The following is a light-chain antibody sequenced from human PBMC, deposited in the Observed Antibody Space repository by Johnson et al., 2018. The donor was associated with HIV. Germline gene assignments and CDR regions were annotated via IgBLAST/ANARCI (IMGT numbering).Light chain of an antibody. CDR3: ATWDRSLTGGGV. CDR2: ENT. CDR1: SSNIGSNT. J-gene: IGLJ1*01. V-gene: IGLV1-51*02. Sequence: QSVLTQPPSASGTPGQRVTISCSGSSSNIGSNTVNWYQQLPGTAPKLLIYENTKRPSGIPDRFSGYTSGTSATLGITGLNPGDEADYYCATWDRSLTGGGVVGTGTKVTVL.